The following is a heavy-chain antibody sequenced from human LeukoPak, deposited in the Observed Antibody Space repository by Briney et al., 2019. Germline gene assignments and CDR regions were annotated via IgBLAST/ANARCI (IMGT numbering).Heavy chain of an antibody. CDR2: ISWNSGSI. CDR1: GFTFDDYA. CDR3: AKDSSGYYPSAFDI. Sequence: GRSLRLSCVASGFTFDDYAMHWVRQAPGKGLEWVSGISWNSGSIGYADSVKGRFTISRDNAKNSLYLQMNSLRAEDTALYYCAKDSSGYYPSAFDIWGQGTMVTVSS. V-gene: IGHV3-9*01. J-gene: IGHJ3*02. D-gene: IGHD3-22*01.